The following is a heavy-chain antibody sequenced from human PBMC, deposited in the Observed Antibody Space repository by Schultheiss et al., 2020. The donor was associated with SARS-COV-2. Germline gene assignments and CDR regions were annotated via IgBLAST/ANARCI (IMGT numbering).Heavy chain of an antibody. J-gene: IGHJ3*01. CDR2: ISGSGGST. CDR3: AKDLVTIFGVAS. D-gene: IGHD3-3*01. Sequence: GGSLRLSCAASGFTFSDYYMSWVRQAPGKGLEWVSAISGSGGSTYYADSVKGRFTISRDNSKNTLYLQMNSLRAEDTAVYYCAKDLVTIFGVASWGQGTMVTVSS. CDR1: GFTFSDYY. V-gene: IGHV3-23*01.